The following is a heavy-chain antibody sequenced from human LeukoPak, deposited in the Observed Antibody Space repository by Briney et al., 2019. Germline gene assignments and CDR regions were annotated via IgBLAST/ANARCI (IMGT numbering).Heavy chain of an antibody. CDR1: GYTFTGYY. Sequence: ASVKVSCKASGYTFTGYYMHWVRQAPGQGLEWMGLISPSGDSTTYAQKFQGRVTMTRDTSTSTVYMDLSSLRSEDTALYYCARGGVAAGTAWGQGTLVTVSS. J-gene: IGHJ5*02. CDR2: ISPSGDST. D-gene: IGHD6-13*01. CDR3: ARGGVAAGTA. V-gene: IGHV1-46*01.